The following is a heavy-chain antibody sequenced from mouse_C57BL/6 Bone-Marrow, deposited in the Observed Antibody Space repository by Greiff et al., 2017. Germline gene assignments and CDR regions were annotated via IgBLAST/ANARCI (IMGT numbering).Heavy chain of an antibody. D-gene: IGHD1-1*01. V-gene: IGHV5-6*01. J-gene: IGHJ4*01. CDR2: ISSGGSYT. CDR3: ARRDYGKDYYAMDY. CDR1: GFTFSSYG. Sequence: EVQLVESGGDLVKPGGSLKLSCAASGFTFSSYGMSWVRQTPDKRLEWVATISSGGSYTYYPDSVKGRFTISRDNAKNTLYLQMSSLKSEDTAMYYCARRDYGKDYYAMDYWVQGTSVTVSS.